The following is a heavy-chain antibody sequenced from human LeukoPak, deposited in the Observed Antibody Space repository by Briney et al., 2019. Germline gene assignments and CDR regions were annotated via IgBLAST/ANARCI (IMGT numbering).Heavy chain of an antibody. Sequence: GGSLRLSCAASGFTFSSYWMSWVRQAPGKGLEWVANIKQDGSEKYYVDSVKGRFTISRDNSKNTLYLQMNSLRAEDTAVYYCAKGRSRSGSYYNMLVYWGQGTLVTVSS. V-gene: IGHV3-7*03. J-gene: IGHJ4*02. CDR2: IKQDGSEK. CDR3: AKGRSRSGSYYNMLVY. CDR1: GFTFSSYW. D-gene: IGHD3-10*01.